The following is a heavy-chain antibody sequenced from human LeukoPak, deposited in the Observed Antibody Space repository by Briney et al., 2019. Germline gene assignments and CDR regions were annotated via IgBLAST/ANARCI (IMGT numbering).Heavy chain of an antibody. CDR3: ARVAPFGVSWFDP. Sequence: GGSVKVSCKASGGTFSSYAISWARQAPGQGLEWMGWISAYNGNTNYAQKLQGRVTMTTDTSTSTAYMELRSLRSDDTAVYYCARVAPFGVSWFDPWGQGTLVTVSS. CDR1: GGTFSSYA. D-gene: IGHD5/OR15-5a*01. V-gene: IGHV1-18*01. J-gene: IGHJ5*02. CDR2: ISAYNGNT.